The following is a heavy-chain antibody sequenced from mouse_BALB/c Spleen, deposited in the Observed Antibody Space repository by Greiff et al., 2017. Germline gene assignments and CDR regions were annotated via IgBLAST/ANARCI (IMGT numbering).Heavy chain of an antibody. Sequence: VQLQQSGAELVRPGALVKLSCKASGFNIKDYHMHWVKQRPEQGLEWIGWIDPENGNTIYDPKFQGKASITADTSSNTAYLQLSSLTSEDTAVYYCARSGGNYGYFDVWGAGTTVTVSS. CDR1: GFNIKDYH. CDR3: ARSGGNYGYFDV. V-gene: IGHV14-1*02. D-gene: IGHD2-1*01. CDR2: IDPENGNT. J-gene: IGHJ1*01.